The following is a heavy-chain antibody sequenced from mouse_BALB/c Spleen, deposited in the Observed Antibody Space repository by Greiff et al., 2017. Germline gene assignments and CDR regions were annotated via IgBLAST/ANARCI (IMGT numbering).Heavy chain of an antibody. CDR3: ARHTVITTAGRDYYAMDY. CDR2: ISSGGSYT. V-gene: IGHV5-6-4*01. J-gene: IGHJ4*01. CDR1: GFTFSSYT. Sequence: DVKLVESGGGLVKPGGSLKLSCAASGFTFSSYTMSWVRQTPEKRLEWVATISSGGSYTYYPDSVKGRFTISRDNAKNTLYLQMSSLKSEDTAMYYCARHTVITTAGRDYYAMDYWGQGTSVTVSS. D-gene: IGHD2-4*01.